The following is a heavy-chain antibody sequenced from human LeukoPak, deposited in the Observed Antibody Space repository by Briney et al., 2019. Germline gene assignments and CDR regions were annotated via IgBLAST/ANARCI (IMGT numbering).Heavy chain of an antibody. CDR2: INHSGST. Sequence: SETLSLTCAVYGGSFSGYYWSWIRQPPGKGLEWIGEINHSGSTNYNPSLKSRVTISVDTSKNQFSLKLSSVTAADTAVYYCARVTGYWYFDLWGRGTLVTVSS. V-gene: IGHV4-34*01. CDR1: GGSFSGYY. CDR3: ARVTGYWYFDL. J-gene: IGHJ2*01. D-gene: IGHD3-9*01.